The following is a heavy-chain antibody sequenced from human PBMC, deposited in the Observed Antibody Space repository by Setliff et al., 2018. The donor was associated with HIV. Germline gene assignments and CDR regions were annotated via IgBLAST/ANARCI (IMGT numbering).Heavy chain of an antibody. CDR3: AREGSTGLRPAFDI. V-gene: IGHV3-64*01. CDR2: ISSDGGST. Sequence: LRLSCAASGFSFSSYALHWVRQAPGKGLEYVSGISSDGGSTYFSNSARGRFTISRDNSNNTVYLQMASLRVEDMAVYFCAREGSTGLRPAFDIWGQGTLVTVSS. D-gene: IGHD2-2*01. J-gene: IGHJ3*02. CDR1: GFSFSSYA.